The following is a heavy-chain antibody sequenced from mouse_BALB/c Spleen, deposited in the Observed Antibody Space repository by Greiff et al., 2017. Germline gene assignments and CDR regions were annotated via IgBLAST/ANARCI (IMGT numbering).Heavy chain of an antibody. CDR3: ANYYGLDY. J-gene: IGHJ2*01. CDR1: GYAFSSYW. D-gene: IGHD1-2*01. CDR2: IYPGDGDT. Sequence: VQGVESGAELVRPGSSVKISCKASGYAFSSYWMNWVKQRPGQGLEWIGQIYPGDGDTNYNGKFKGKATLTADKSSSTAYMQLSSLTSEDSAVYFCANYYGLDYWGQGTTLTVSS. V-gene: IGHV1-80*01.